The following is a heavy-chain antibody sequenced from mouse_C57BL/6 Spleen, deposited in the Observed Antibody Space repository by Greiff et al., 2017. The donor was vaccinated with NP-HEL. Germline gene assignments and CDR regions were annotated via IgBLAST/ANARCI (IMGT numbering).Heavy chain of an antibody. CDR3: TYGSSYGFDY. J-gene: IGHJ2*01. CDR1: GYAFSSSW. V-gene: IGHV1-82*01. D-gene: IGHD1-1*01. CDR2: IYPGDGDT. Sequence: VQLQQSGPELVKPGASVKISCKASGYAFSSSWMNWVKQRPGKGLEWIGRIYPGDGDTNYNGKFKGKATLTADKSSSTAYMQLSSLTSEDSAVYFCTYGSSYGFDYWGQGTTLTVSS.